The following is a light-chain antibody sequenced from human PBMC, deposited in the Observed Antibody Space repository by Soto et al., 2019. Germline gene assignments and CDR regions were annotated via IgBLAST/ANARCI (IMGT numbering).Light chain of an antibody. CDR1: QSFSTY. CDR3: QQRTNWLNS. Sequence: EIVLTQSPATLSLSPGDRATLSCRASQSFSTYLAWYQQKPGQPPRLLIYDTSNRATGIPGRFSGSGSGTDFTLTISSLGPEDFAVYFCQQRTNWLNSFGQGTRLEIK. CDR2: DTS. V-gene: IGKV3-11*01. J-gene: IGKJ5*01.